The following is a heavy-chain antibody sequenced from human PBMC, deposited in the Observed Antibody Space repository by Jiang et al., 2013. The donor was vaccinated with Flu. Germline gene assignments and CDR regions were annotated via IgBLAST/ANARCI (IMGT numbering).Heavy chain of an antibody. CDR2: FDPEDDET. CDR1: TELS. V-gene: IGHV1-24*01. D-gene: IGHD1-7*01. Sequence: TELSMRLGAARRPGKGLEWMGGFDPEDDETVYAQKFQGRVTMTEDTSTDTAYMELSSLRSEDTAVYYCAAGNYSPYFFDFWGQGTLVTVSS. J-gene: IGHJ4*02. CDR3: AAGNYSPYFFDF.